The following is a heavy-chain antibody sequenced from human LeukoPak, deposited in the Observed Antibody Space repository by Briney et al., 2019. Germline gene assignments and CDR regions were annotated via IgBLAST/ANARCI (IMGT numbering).Heavy chain of an antibody. CDR1: GFIFDDYL. V-gene: IGHV3-43*01. D-gene: IGHD3-22*01. J-gene: IGHJ3*02. CDR2: ISWDGGVT. CDR3: TKARGLIGGAFDI. Sequence: GGSLRLSCAASGFIFDDYLIHWVRQRPGKGLEWVSLISWDGGVTYHADSVKGRFTISRDNSKNSLYLQMNSLRTEDTALYYCTKARGLIGGAFDIWGQGTMVTVSS.